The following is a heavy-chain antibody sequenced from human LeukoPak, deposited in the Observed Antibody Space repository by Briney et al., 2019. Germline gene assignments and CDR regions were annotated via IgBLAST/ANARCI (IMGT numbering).Heavy chain of an antibody. Sequence: GGSLRLSWSASGFTFSNYAMHWVRQAPGKGLEYVSGISSNGGSTYYADSVKGRFTIARDNSENTLSLQMSSLRAEDTAMYYCVKDRYRDGTHYCDYWGQGSLVTASS. J-gene: IGHJ4*02. CDR3: VKDRYRDGTHYCDY. V-gene: IGHV3-64D*06. CDR2: ISSNGGST. D-gene: IGHD5-18*01. CDR1: GFTFSNYA.